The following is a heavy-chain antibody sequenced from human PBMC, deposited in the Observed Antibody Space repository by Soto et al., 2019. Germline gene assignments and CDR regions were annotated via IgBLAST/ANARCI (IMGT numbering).Heavy chain of an antibody. V-gene: IGHV3-53*01. J-gene: IGHJ4*02. CDR2: LYSCDNT. Sequence: PCGTLRLSCAASGVGVVGNYIIYLRHPSFKCLEWVCLLYSCDNTNYADSVQCRFTISIDTSKNPLSLQMNTLRADNTAGYYSARDTFDRSRFPSSYFDLWGQGTLVTVSS. CDR3: ARDTFDRSRFPSSYFDL. D-gene: IGHD3-9*01. CDR1: GVGVVGNY.